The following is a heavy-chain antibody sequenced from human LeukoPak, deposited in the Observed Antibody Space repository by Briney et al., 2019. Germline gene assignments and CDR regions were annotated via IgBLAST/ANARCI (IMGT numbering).Heavy chain of an antibody. CDR1: GYSFTSYW. Sequence: GESLKISCKGSGYSFTSYWISWVRQMPGKGLEWMGRIDPSDSYTNYSPSFQGHVTISADKSISTAYLQWSSLKASDTAMYYCARYGDWTYYYYGMDVWGKGTTDTVSS. V-gene: IGHV5-10-1*01. CDR3: ARYGDWTYYYYGMDV. CDR2: IDPSDSYT. J-gene: IGHJ6*04. D-gene: IGHD4-17*01.